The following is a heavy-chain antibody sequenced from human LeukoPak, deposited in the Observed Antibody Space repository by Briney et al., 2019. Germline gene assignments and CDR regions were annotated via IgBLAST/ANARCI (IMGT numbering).Heavy chain of an antibody. J-gene: IGHJ4*02. D-gene: IGHD1-26*01. Sequence: PGGSLRLSCAASGFTFFNYAMSWVRQAPGKGLEWVSSISDSGGSTYYADSVKGRFTISRDNSKNTLYLQVNSLRAEDTAVYYCAKPLESGNYYRPRFDYWGQGTLVTVSS. CDR2: ISDSGGST. CDR1: GFTFFNYA. V-gene: IGHV3-23*01. CDR3: AKPLESGNYYRPRFDY.